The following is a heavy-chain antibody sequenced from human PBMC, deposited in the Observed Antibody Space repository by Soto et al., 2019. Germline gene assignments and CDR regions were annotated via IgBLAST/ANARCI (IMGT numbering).Heavy chain of an antibody. Sequence: QVTLKESGPVLVKPTETLTLTCTVSGFLLSNAGMGVSWIRQPPGKAPEWLAHIFSNDERRFSTSLKNRLTISKDTSNSQVVLIMTNMDPVDTGTYYCAQTEDGGRSRTPAGWFDAWGQGTLVTVSS. D-gene: IGHD2-15*01. V-gene: IGHV2-26*01. CDR3: AQTEDGGRSRTPAGWFDA. CDR2: IFSNDER. CDR1: GFLLSNAGMG. J-gene: IGHJ5*02.